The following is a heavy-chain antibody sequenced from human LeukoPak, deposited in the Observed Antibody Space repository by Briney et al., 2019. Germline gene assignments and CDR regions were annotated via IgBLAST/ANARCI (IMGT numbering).Heavy chain of an antibody. CDR3: ATDPRRGGDAFDI. V-gene: IGHV1-18*01. J-gene: IGHJ3*02. CDR1: GYTFNNHD. D-gene: IGHD3-3*01. Sequence: ASVKVSCKASGYTFNNHDINWVRQAPGRGLEWMGWINTYSANTNYAQEFQDRVIMTTDTSTSTAYMELRSLRSDDTAVYYCATDPRRGGDAFDIWGQGTMVTVSS. CDR2: INTYSANT.